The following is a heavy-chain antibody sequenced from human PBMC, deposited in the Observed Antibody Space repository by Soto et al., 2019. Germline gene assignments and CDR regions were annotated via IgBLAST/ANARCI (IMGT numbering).Heavy chain of an antibody. J-gene: IGHJ4*02. CDR1: GGTFVRHV. CDR3: ATPACAATWCSPSHNLDH. V-gene: IGHV1-69*09. D-gene: IGHD2-2*01. CDR2: INPLPGIP. Sequence: QVQLVQSGAEVKKPESSVKVSCKTSGGTFVRHVISWVRRAPGQGPGWMGKINPLPGIPNYAQKFQDRVTLTADTDSSTAYMELSSLRSDDTAVYYCATPACAATWCSPSHNLDHWGQGTLVTVSS.